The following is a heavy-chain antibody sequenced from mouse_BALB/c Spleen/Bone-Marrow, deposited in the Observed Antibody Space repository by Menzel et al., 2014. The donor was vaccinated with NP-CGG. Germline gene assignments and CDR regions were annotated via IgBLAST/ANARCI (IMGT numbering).Heavy chain of an antibody. D-gene: IGHD2-3*01. CDR3: VRSDDGWFAY. J-gene: IGHJ3*01. V-gene: IGHV10-1*02. Sequence: EVQVVESGGGLVQPKGSLKLSCAASGFTFNTYAMNWVRQAPGKGLEWVARIRSKSNNYATYYADSVKDRFTISRDDSQSMLYLQMNNLKTEDIAMYYCVRSDDGWFAYWGQGTLVTVSA. CDR2: IRSKSNNYAT. CDR1: GFTFNTYA.